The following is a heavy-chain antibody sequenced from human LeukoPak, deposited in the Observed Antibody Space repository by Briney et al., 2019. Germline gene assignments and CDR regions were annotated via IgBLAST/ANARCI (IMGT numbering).Heavy chain of an antibody. CDR1: GGSISSGSYY. Sequence: KTSETLSLTCTVSGGSISSGSYYWSWIRQPAGKGLEWIGRIYTSGSTNYNPSLKSRVTISVDTSKNQFSLKLSSVTAADTAVYYCARYDYGDHGDYWGQGTLVTVSS. J-gene: IGHJ4*02. D-gene: IGHD4-17*01. CDR3: ARYDYGDHGDY. CDR2: IYTSGST. V-gene: IGHV4-61*02.